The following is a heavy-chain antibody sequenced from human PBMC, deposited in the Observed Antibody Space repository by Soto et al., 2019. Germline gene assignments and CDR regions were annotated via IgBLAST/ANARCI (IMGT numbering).Heavy chain of an antibody. CDR3: AKGGVDSSSWYYYYMDV. V-gene: IGHV3-9*01. CDR2: ISWNSGSI. D-gene: IGHD6-13*01. Sequence: GGSLRLSCAASGFTFDDYAMHWVRQAPGKGLEWVSGISWNSGSIGYADSVKGRFTISRDNAKNSPYLQMNSLRAEDTALYYCAKGGVDSSSWYYYYMDVWGKGTTVTVSS. CDR1: GFTFDDYA. J-gene: IGHJ6*03.